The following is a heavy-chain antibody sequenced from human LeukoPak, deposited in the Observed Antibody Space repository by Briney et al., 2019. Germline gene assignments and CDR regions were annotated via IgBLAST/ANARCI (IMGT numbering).Heavy chain of an antibody. D-gene: IGHD6-13*01. CDR3: AKDRYSSSWLYYYYMDV. CDR2: INHSGSA. CDR1: GGSFSGYY. J-gene: IGHJ6*03. Sequence: PSETLSLTCAVYGGSFSGYYWSWIRQPPGKGLEWIGEINHSGSANYNPSLKSRVTISVDTSKNQFSLKLSSVTAADTAVYYCAKDRYSSSWLYYYYMDVWGKGTTVTISS. V-gene: IGHV4-34*01.